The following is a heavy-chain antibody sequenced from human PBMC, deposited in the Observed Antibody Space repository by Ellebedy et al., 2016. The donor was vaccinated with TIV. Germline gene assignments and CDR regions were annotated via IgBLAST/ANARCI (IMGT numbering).Heavy chain of an antibody. CDR3: ARESGYDYFDY. V-gene: IGHV1-2*02. CDR2: FNPHSGGT. J-gene: IGHJ4*02. D-gene: IGHD5-12*01. CDR1: GYTFTGYY. Sequence: AASVKVSCKASGYTFTGYYIHWARQAPGQGLEWLGWFNPHSGGTNYGQKFQGRVTMTRDTSISTAYMELSRLRSDDTAVYYCARESGYDYFDYWGQGTLVTVSS.